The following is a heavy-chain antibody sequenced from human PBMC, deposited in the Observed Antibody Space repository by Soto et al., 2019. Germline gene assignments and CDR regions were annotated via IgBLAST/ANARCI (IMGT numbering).Heavy chain of an antibody. CDR3: ARPSGYSSSWTNWFDP. CDR1: GGSISSSSYY. D-gene: IGHD6-13*01. Sequence: QLQLQESGPGLVKPSETLSLTCTVSGGSISSSSYYWGWIRQPPGKGLEWIGSIYYSESTYYNPSPKSRVNIAVDTSKNQFSLKLSSVTAADTAVYYCARPSGYSSSWTNWFDPWGQGTLVTVSS. V-gene: IGHV4-39*01. CDR2: IYYSEST. J-gene: IGHJ5*02.